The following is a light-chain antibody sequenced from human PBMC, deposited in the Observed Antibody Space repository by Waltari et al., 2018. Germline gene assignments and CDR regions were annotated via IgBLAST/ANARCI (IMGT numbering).Light chain of an antibody. Sequence: EIVLTQSPCTLSLSPGERAILSCRASQSVCRTLAWYQQKPCQAPRLLIYGASNRATGIPDRFSGSGSGTDFSLTISRLEPEDFSVYYCQHYVRLPVTFGQGTRVEI. V-gene: IGKV3-20*01. CDR2: GAS. CDR1: QSVCRT. CDR3: QHYVRLPVT. J-gene: IGKJ1*01.